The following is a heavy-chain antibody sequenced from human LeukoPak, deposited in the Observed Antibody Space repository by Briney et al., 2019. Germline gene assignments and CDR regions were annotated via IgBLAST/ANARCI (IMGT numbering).Heavy chain of an antibody. Sequence: GGSLRLSCAASGFTFSSYSMNWVRQALGKGLEWVSYISSSSSTIYYADSVKGRFTISRDNAKNSLYLQMNSLRAEDTAVYYCARVYTAMVTAIDYWGQGTLVTVSS. CDR3: ARVYTAMVTAIDY. J-gene: IGHJ4*02. D-gene: IGHD5-18*01. CDR1: GFTFSSYS. CDR2: ISSSSSTI. V-gene: IGHV3-48*01.